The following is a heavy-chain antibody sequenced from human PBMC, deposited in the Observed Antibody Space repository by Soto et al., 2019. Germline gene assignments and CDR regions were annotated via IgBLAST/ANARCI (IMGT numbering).Heavy chain of an antibody. J-gene: IGHJ3*02. CDR1: GFNFSTYW. CDR2: INSDGSST. Sequence: EVQLVESGGGLVQPGGSLRLSCAGAGFNFSTYWMYWVRQAPGKGLVWVAHINSDGSSTNYAEAVKGRFTFSRDNAKNTLYLQMNSLRAEDTAVYYCVRGGYMHACDIWGQGTMVTVSS. D-gene: IGHD1-1*01. CDR3: VRGGYMHACDI. V-gene: IGHV3-74*01.